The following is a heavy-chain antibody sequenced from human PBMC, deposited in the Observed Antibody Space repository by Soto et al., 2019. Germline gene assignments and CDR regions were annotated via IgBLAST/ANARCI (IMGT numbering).Heavy chain of an antibody. Sequence: SETLSLTCTVSGGSISSGVYYWSWIRQPPGKGLEWIGYIYYSGSTYYNPSLKSRVTISVDTSKNQFSLKLSSVTAADTAVYYCARYSGYEGLRFDPWGQGTLVTVSS. CDR3: ARYSGYEGLRFDP. J-gene: IGHJ5*02. CDR2: IYYSGST. V-gene: IGHV4-30-4*01. CDR1: GGSISSGVYY. D-gene: IGHD5-12*01.